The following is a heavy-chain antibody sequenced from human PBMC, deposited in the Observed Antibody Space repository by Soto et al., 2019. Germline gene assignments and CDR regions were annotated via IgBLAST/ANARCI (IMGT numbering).Heavy chain of an antibody. J-gene: IGHJ4*02. V-gene: IGHV3-23*01. Sequence: EVQLLESGGGLVQPGGSLRLSCAASGFSFSSYAMGWVRQAPGKGLEWVSGISGNGVSIYYVDSVKGRFTISRDNSKNTLFLQMNSLRAEYTAVYYCAKSVSPSGGARDYWGQGTLVTVSS. CDR1: GFSFSSYA. D-gene: IGHD2-15*01. CDR2: ISGNGVSI. CDR3: AKSVSPSGGARDY.